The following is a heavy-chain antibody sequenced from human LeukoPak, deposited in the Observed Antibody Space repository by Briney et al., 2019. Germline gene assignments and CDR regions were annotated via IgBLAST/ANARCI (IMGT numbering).Heavy chain of an antibody. CDR3: ARDGATFSGYDWYYYMDV. CDR2: IKQDGSEK. V-gene: IGHV3-7*01. D-gene: IGHD5-12*01. CDR1: GFTFSTYG. Sequence: QTGGSLRLSCAASGFTFSTYGMHWVRQAPGKGLEWVANIKQDGSEKYYVDSVKGRFTISRDNAKNSMYLQMNSLRAEDTAVYYCARDGATFSGYDWYYYMDVWGKGTTVTVSS. J-gene: IGHJ6*03.